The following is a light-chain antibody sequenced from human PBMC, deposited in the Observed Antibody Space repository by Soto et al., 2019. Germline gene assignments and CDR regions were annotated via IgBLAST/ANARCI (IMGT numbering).Light chain of an antibody. J-gene: IGLJ1*01. CDR3: NSYASSTNYV. CDR2: EVS. CDR1: SSDVGGYKY. Sequence: QSVLTQPPSASGSPGQSVTISCTGTSSDVGGYKYVSWYQQHPGKAPKLILYEVSKRPSGVPDRFSGSKSGNTASLTVSGLQAEDEADYYCNSYASSTNYVFGAGTKVTVL. V-gene: IGLV2-8*01.